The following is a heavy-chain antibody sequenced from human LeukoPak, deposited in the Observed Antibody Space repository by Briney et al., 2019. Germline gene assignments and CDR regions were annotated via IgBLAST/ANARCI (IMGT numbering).Heavy chain of an antibody. J-gene: IGHJ4*02. CDR3: ATYSSSWFFDY. Sequence: ASVKVSCKASGYTFTDYYMHWVQQAPGKGLEWMGRVDPEDGETIYAEKFQGRVTITADTSTDTAYMELSSLRSEDTAVYYCATYSSSWFFDYWGQGTLVTVSS. V-gene: IGHV1-69-2*01. CDR2: VDPEDGET. CDR1: GYTFTDYY. D-gene: IGHD6-13*01.